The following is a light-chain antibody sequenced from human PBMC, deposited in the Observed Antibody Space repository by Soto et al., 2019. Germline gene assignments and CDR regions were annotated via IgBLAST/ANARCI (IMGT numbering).Light chain of an antibody. J-gene: IGKJ4*01. CDR1: QDISNY. Sequence: DIQMTQSPSSLSASVGDDVTITCRASQDISNYLAWYQQKPGKVPKVLIYATSTLQSGVPSRFTGSGSGTDFTLAISSLQPDDVATYYCQNYTSVPLTFGGGTKVEIK. CDR2: ATS. V-gene: IGKV1-27*01. CDR3: QNYTSVPLT.